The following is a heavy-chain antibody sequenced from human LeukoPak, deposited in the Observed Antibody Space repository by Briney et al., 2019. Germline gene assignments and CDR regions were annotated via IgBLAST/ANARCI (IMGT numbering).Heavy chain of an antibody. V-gene: IGHV3-7*01. CDR1: GFTFSSYW. CDR3: AKEDDFDAFDI. J-gene: IGHJ3*02. Sequence: GGSLRLSCAASGFTFSSYWMSWVRQAPGKGLEWVANIKQDGSEKYYVDSVRGRFTISRDNAKISLYLQMNSLRAEDTAVYYCAKEDDFDAFDIWGQGTMVTVSS. D-gene: IGHD2-21*02. CDR2: IKQDGSEK.